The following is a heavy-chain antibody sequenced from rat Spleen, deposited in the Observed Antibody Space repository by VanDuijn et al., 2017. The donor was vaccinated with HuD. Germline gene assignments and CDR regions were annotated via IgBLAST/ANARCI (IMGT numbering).Heavy chain of an antibody. Sequence: EVQLVESGGGLVQPGRSLKLSCVASGFTFSDHGMNWIRQAPGSGLEWIAYISPSSGTIHYADTVRGRFTISRDNAKNTLYLQVSSLRSEDTATYYCAKDRSYYSSYMGVMDAWGQGASVTVSS. CDR1: GFTFSDHG. CDR2: ISPSSGTI. D-gene: IGHD1-2*01. CDR3: AKDRSYYSSYMGVMDA. V-gene: IGHV5-34*01. J-gene: IGHJ4*01.